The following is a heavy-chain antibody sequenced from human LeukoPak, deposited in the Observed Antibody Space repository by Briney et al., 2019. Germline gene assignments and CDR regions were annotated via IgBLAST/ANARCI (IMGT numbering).Heavy chain of an antibody. CDR1: GFSLSDKY. V-gene: IGHV3-11*04. Sequence: GGSLRLSCAASGFSLSDKYMHWIRQAPGKGLEWVSYISTSGSYMYYADSVKGRFTISRDNAKNSLCLQMNSLRAEDTAVYYCARGTGYYFDYWGQGILVTVSS. D-gene: IGHD1-14*01. J-gene: IGHJ4*02. CDR2: ISTSGSYM. CDR3: ARGTGYYFDY.